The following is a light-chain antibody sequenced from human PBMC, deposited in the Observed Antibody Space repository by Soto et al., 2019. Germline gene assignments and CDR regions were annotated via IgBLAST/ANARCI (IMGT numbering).Light chain of an antibody. Sequence: EIVLTQSPGTLSLSPGERATISCRASQTVSSNYLAWFQQKGGQAPRLLIFGASSRAAGIPDRFSGSVSGTDFILTISRLEREDFAVYYCQHYGSSWTFGQGTKVEI. CDR2: GAS. CDR3: QHYGSSWT. V-gene: IGKV3-20*01. CDR1: QTVSSNY. J-gene: IGKJ1*01.